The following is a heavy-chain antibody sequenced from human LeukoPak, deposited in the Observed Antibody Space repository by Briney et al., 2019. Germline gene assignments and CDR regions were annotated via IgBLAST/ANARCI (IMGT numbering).Heavy chain of an antibody. CDR3: ARHGYSYGLVNYYYYGMDV. V-gene: IGHV1-8*01. D-gene: IGHD5-18*01. J-gene: IGHJ6*02. CDR1: GYTFTSYD. CDR2: MNPNSGNT. Sequence: GASVKVSCKASGYTFTSYDINWVRQATGQGLEWMGWMNPNSGNTGYAQKFQGRVTMTRNTSISTAYMELSSLRSEDTAVYYCARHGYSYGLVNYYYYGMDVWAKGPRSPSP.